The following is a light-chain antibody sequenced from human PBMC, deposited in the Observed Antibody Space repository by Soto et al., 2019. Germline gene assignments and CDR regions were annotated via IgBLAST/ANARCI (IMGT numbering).Light chain of an antibody. Sequence: QLVLTQSPSASASLGASVKLTCTLSSGHSSYAIAWHQQQPEKRPRYLMKLNSDGSHSKGDGIPDRFSGSSSGAERYLTISSLQSEDEADYYCQTWVTGMEVFGGGTKLTVL. CDR1: SGHSSYA. CDR3: QTWVTGMEV. J-gene: IGLJ2*01. CDR2: LNSDGSH. V-gene: IGLV4-69*01.